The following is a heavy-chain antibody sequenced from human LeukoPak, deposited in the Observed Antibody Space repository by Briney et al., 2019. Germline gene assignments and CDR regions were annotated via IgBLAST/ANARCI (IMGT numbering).Heavy chain of an antibody. V-gene: IGHV4-31*03. CDR2: IFYSGST. CDR1: GGSISSGDYY. J-gene: IGHJ4*02. CDR3: AGTVNTAMALDY. Sequence: PSETLSLTCTVSGGSISSGDYYWSWIRQHPGKGLEWIGLIFYSGSTYYSPSLKSRVTISVDASKNQFSLKLNSVTAADTAVYYCAGTVNTAMALDYWGQGTLVTVSS. D-gene: IGHD5-18*01.